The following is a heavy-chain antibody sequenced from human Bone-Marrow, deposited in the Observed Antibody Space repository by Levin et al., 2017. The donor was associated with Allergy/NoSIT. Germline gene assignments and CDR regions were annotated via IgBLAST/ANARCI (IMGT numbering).Heavy chain of an antibody. CDR3: ASIWYSGSYSLFDY. J-gene: IGHJ4*02. D-gene: IGHD1-26*01. CDR2: ISYDGSNK. Sequence: GESLKISCAASGFTFSSYAMHWVRQAPGKGLEWVAVISYDGSNKYYADSVKGRFTISRDNSKNTLYLQMNSLRAEDTAVYYCASIWYSGSYSLFDYWGQGTLVTVSS. V-gene: IGHV3-30*04. CDR1: GFTFSSYA.